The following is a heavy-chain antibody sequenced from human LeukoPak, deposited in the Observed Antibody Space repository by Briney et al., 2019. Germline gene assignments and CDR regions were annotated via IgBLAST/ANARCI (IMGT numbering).Heavy chain of an antibody. CDR3: ARSNAYFDPMHFDY. Sequence: ASVKVSCKASRYTFTAYYIHWVRQAPGQGLEWMGWINPHSGGTNYAQKFQGRVTMTRDTSISTAYMELSRLRSDDTAVYYCARSNAYFDPMHFDYWGQGTLVTVSS. J-gene: IGHJ4*02. D-gene: IGHD2/OR15-2a*01. V-gene: IGHV1-2*02. CDR1: RYTFTAYY. CDR2: INPHSGGT.